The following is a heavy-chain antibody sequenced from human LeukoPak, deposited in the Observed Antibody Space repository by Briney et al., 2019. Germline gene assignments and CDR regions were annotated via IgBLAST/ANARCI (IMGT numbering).Heavy chain of an antibody. D-gene: IGHD5-18*01. Sequence: PSETLSLTCAVSGGSISSNNWWSWVRQPPGKGLEWIGEVYHSGSTNYNPSLKSRVTISVDTSKNQFSLKLSSVTAADTAVYYCAGEARRDTAKVYWGQGTLVTVSS. CDR1: GGSISSNNW. CDR2: VYHSGST. V-gene: IGHV4-4*02. CDR3: AGEARRDTAKVY. J-gene: IGHJ4*02.